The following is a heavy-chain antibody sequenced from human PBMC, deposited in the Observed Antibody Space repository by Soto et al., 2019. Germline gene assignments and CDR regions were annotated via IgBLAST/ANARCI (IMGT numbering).Heavy chain of an antibody. J-gene: IGHJ6*03. V-gene: IGHV4-59*01. Sequence: PSETLSLTCTVSGGSSSSYYWSWIRQPPGKELEWIGYIYYSGSTNYNPSLKSRVTISVDTSKNQFSLKLSSVTAADTAVYYCARSYRRYCSGGSCYSYYYYYMDVWGKGTTVTVSS. CDR2: IYYSGST. CDR3: ARSYRRYCSGGSCYSYYYYYMDV. D-gene: IGHD2-15*01. CDR1: GGSSSSYY.